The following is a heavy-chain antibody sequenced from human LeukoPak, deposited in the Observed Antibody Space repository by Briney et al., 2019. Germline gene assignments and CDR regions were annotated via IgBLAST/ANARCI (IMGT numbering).Heavy chain of an antibody. V-gene: IGHV4-59*01. CDR2: IYYSGTT. D-gene: IGHD6-13*01. J-gene: IGHJ5*02. CDR3: ARRSSSWKNWFDP. CDR1: GGSIDSNS. Sequence: SETLSLTCTVSGGSIDSNSWTWIRQPPGKGLEWIGYIYYSGTTNYNPSLKSRVTMSVDMSKNQFSLKLSSVTAADTAVYYCARRSSSWKNWFDPWGQGALVTVSS.